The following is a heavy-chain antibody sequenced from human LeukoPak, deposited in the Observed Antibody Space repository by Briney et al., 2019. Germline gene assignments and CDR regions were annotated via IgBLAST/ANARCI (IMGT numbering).Heavy chain of an antibody. V-gene: IGHV3-7*01. D-gene: IGHD6-13*01. CDR3: ALATYSSSWYVPYYYYGMDV. J-gene: IGHJ6*02. CDR1: GFTFSGFW. CDR2: INSDGSEG. Sequence: GGSLRLSCAVSGFTFSGFWMSWSRQAPGKGLEWVASINSDGSEGYYADVVKGRFTISRDNAKNSLYLQMNSLRAEDTAVYYCALATYSSSWYVPYYYYGMDVWGQGTTVTVSS.